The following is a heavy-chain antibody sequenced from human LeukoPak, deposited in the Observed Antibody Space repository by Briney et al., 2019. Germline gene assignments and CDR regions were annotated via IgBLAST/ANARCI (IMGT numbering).Heavy chain of an antibody. Sequence: GGSLRLSCAASGFTFSSYAMHWVRQAPGKGLEWVAVISYDGSNKYYADSVKGRFTISRDNSKNTLYLQMNSLRAEDTAVYYCARENLEYSSSSGGYFDYWGQGTLVTVSS. D-gene: IGHD6-6*01. V-gene: IGHV3-30-3*01. CDR1: GFTFSSYA. CDR3: ARENLEYSSSSGGYFDY. CDR2: ISYDGSNK. J-gene: IGHJ4*02.